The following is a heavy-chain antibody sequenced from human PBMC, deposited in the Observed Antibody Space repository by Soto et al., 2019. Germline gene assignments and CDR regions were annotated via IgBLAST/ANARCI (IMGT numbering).Heavy chain of an antibody. J-gene: IGHJ6*03. V-gene: IGHV4-39*01. D-gene: IGHD3-3*01. Sequence: SETLSLTCTVSGGSISSSSYYWGWIRQPPGKGLEWIGSIYYSGSTYYNPSLKSRVTISVDTSKNQFSLKLSSVTAADTAVYYCARQDDFWSGYQMASYMDVWGKGTTVTVSS. CDR2: IYYSGST. CDR1: GGSISSSSYY. CDR3: ARQDDFWSGYQMASYMDV.